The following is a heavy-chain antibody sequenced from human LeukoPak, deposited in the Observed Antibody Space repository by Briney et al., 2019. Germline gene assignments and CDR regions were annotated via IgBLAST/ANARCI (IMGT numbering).Heavy chain of an antibody. CDR3: ARVVTAINNLDY. CDR1: GYTFTSYG. D-gene: IGHD2-21*02. CDR2: ISAYNGNT. V-gene: IGHV1-18*01. J-gene: IGHJ4*02. Sequence: ASVTVSCKASGYTFTSYGISWVRQAPGQGVEWMGWISAYNGNTNYAQKLQGRVTMTTDTSTSTAYMELRSLRSDDTAVYYCARVVTAINNLDYWGQGTLVTVSS.